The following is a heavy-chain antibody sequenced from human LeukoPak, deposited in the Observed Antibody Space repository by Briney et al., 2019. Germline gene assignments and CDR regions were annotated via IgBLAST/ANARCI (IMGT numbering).Heavy chain of an antibody. CDR3: ARDGYCSGGSCHPFDF. CDR1: GFTFSSYG. J-gene: IGHJ4*02. CDR2: ISYDGSNK. V-gene: IGHV3-30*03. Sequence: QAGGSLRLSCAASGFTFSSYGMHWVRQAPGKGLEWVAVISYDGSNKYYADSVKGRFTISRDNSKNTLYLQMNSLRAEDTAVYYCARDGYCSGGSCHPFDFWGQGTLVTVSS. D-gene: IGHD2-15*01.